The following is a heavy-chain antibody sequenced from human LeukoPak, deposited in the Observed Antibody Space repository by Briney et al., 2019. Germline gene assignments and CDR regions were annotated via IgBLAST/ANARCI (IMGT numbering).Heavy chain of an antibody. J-gene: IGHJ4*02. CDR1: GVIFSDYW. CDR3: ARGEVDSNVDY. V-gene: IGHV3-7*05. D-gene: IGHD4-11*01. Sequence: PGGSLRLSCAASGVIFSDYWMNWVRQAPGKGLEWVANIEQDGSEEYYVDSVKGRFTISRDNAKNSLYLQMNSPRAEDTAVYYCARGEVDSNVDYWGQGTLVTVSS. CDR2: IEQDGSEE.